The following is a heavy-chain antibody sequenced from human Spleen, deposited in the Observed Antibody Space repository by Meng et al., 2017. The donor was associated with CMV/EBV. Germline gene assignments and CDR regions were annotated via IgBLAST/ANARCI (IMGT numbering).Heavy chain of an antibody. CDR1: GFTFSSYA. J-gene: IGHJ3*02. CDR2: ISYDGNNK. D-gene: IGHD4-17*01. V-gene: IGHV3-30-3*01. CDR3: ARGNPHDYVDYVAAFDI. Sequence: GESLKISCAASGFTFSSYAMHWVRQAPGKGLEWVAVISYDGNNKYYADSMKGRFTISRDNSKNTLYLQMNSLRAENTAVDYGARGNPHDYVDYVAAFDIWGQGTMVTVSS.